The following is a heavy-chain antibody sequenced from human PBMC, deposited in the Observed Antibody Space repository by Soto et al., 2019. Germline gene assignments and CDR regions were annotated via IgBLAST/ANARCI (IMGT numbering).Heavy chain of an antibody. CDR2: IYPGDSDT. J-gene: IGHJ5*02. D-gene: IGHD2-15*01. CDR1: GYSFTSYW. CDR3: ARDYCSGGSCYGIDP. V-gene: IGHV5-51*01. Sequence: GESLKISCKGSGYSFTSYWIGWVRQMPGKGLEWMGIIYPGDSDTRYSPSFQGQVTISADKSISTAYLQWSSLKASDTAMYYCARDYCSGGSCYGIDPWGQGTLVTVSS.